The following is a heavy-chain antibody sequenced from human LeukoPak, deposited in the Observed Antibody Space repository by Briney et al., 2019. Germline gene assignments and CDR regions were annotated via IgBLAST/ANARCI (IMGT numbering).Heavy chain of an antibody. CDR1: GFTFSKYA. CDR3: SRELGIAGRPVFHQ. Sequence: PRRSLRLSCAASGFTFSKYALNSGRQSPGNGRESCSAFSKSGGNTYSAKTRTGRVTISRDGSQNTLYLQMDSLLAQDTTVYSCSRELGIAGRPVFHQWVQGTMVSDCS. J-gene: IGHJ4*02. V-gene: IGHV3-23*01. D-gene: IGHD6-6*01. CDR2: FSKSGGNT.